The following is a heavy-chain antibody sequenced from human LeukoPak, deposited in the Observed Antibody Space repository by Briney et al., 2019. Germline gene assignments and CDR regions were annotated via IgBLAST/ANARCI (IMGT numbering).Heavy chain of an antibody. V-gene: IGHV4-39*01. J-gene: IGHJ4*02. CDR1: GGSISSSSYY. D-gene: IGHD6-19*01. CDR2: IYYSGST. Sequence: SETLSLTCTVSGGSISSSSYYWGWIRQPPGKGLEWIGSIYYSGSTYYNPSLKSRVTISVDTSKNQFSLKLSSVTAADTAVYYCASLLLSGQKYYFDYWGQGTLVTVSS. CDR3: ASLLLSGQKYYFDY.